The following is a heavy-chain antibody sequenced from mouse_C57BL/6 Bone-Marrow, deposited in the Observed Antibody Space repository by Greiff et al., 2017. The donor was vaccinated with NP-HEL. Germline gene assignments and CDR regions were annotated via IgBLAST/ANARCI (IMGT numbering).Heavy chain of an antibody. CDR1: GFTFSSYA. V-gene: IGHV5-4*01. Sequence: DVQLVESGGGLVKPGGSLKLSCAASGFTFSSYAMSWVRQTPEKRLEWVATISDGGSYTYYPDNVKGRFTISRDNAKNNLYLQMSHLKSEDTAMYYCARVDYYYAMDYWGQGTSVTVSS. CDR2: ISDGGSYT. CDR3: ARVDYYYAMDY. D-gene: IGHD2-4*01. J-gene: IGHJ4*01.